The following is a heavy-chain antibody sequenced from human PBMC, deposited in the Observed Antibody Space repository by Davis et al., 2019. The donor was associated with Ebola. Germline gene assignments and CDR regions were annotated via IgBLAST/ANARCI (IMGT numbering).Heavy chain of an antibody. CDR2: IRYDGINT. D-gene: IGHD3-9*01. J-gene: IGHJ4*02. Sequence: GESLKISCAASGFTFSSYGMHWVRQAPGKGLEWVGFIRYDGINTYSADSVKGRFTISRDNSKNTLYLQMNSLRAEDTAVYYCARSYHDILTGYYYWGQGTLVTVSS. CDR1: GFTFSSYG. V-gene: IGHV3-30*02. CDR3: ARSYHDILTGYYY.